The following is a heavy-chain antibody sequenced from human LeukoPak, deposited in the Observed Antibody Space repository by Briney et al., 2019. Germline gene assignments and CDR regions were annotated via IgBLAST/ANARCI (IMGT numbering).Heavy chain of an antibody. D-gene: IGHD3-10*01. CDR1: GYTFTSYG. J-gene: IGHJ6*02. V-gene: IGHV1-18*01. Sequence: GASVKVSCKASGYTFTSYGISWVRQAPGQGLEWMGWISAYNGNTNYAQKLQGRVTMTTDTSTSTVYMELRSLRSDDTAVYYCARPRITMVRGVIISYGMDVWGQGTTVTVSS. CDR3: ARPRITMVRGVIISYGMDV. CDR2: ISAYNGNT.